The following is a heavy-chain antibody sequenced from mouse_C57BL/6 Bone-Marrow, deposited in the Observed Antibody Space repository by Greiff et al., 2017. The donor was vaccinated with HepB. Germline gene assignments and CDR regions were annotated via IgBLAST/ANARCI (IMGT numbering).Heavy chain of an antibody. V-gene: IGHV2-6*01. Sequence: VKLVESGPGLVAPSQSLSITCTVSGFSLTSYGVDWVRQSPGKGLEWLGVIGGVGSTNYNSALKSRLSISKDNSKSQVFLKMNSLQTDDTAMYYCASWIYYGNLRRAMDYWGQGTSVTVSS. CDR1: GFSLTSYG. CDR2: IGGVGST. CDR3: ASWIYYGNLRRAMDY. D-gene: IGHD2-1*01. J-gene: IGHJ4*01.